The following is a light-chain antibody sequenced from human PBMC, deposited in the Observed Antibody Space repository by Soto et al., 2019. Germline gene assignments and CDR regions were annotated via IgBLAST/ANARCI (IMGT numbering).Light chain of an antibody. CDR2: KAS. V-gene: IGKV1-5*03. J-gene: IGKJ1*01. CDR1: QSISSW. Sequence: DIQMTQSPSTLSASVGDRVTITCRASQSISSWLAWYQQKPGKAPKLLIYKASSLKSGVPSRFSGSGSGTEFTLTISSLQPDDFATYYCQQYDSYSSGPFGQGTKVDIK. CDR3: QQYDSYSSGP.